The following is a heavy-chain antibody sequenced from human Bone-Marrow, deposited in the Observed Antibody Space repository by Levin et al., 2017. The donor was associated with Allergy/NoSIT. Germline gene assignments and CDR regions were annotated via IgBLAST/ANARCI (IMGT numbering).Heavy chain of an antibody. CDR1: GGSISSSSYY. V-gene: IGHV4-39*01. Sequence: NASETLSLTCTVSGGSISSSSYYWGWIRQPPGKGLEWIGSIHYSGSTYYNPSLKSRVTVSVDTSKNQFSLKLSSVTAADTAVYYCARYYYDFWSAYRDWGQGTLVTVSS. D-gene: IGHD3-3*01. CDR3: ARYYYDFWSAYRD. J-gene: IGHJ4*02. CDR2: IHYSGST.